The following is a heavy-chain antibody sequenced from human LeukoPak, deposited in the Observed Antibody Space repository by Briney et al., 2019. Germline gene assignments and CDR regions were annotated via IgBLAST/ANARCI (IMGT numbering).Heavy chain of an antibody. J-gene: IGHJ6*03. CDR2: LIPIFGTA. CDR3: ARGRAVAGRRGYYYYYMDV. Sequence: ASVKVSCKPSGGTFSSYTISWVRQAPGQGLEWMGGLIPIFGTANYAQKFQGRVTITADKSTSTAYMELSSLRSEDTAVYYCARGRAVAGRRGYYYYYMDVWGKGTTVTVSS. CDR1: GGTFSSYT. D-gene: IGHD6-19*01. V-gene: IGHV1-69*06.